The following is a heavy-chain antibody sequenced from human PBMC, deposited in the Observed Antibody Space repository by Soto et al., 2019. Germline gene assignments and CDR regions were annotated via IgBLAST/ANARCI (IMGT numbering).Heavy chain of an antibody. CDR3: ARDYLSIAVRLYYYYGMDV. CDR1: GYTFTSYG. Sequence: GASVKVSCKASGYTFTSYGISWVRQAPGQGLEWMGWISAYNGNTNYAQKLQGRVTMTTDTSTSTAYMELRSLRSDDTAVYYCARDYLSIAVRLYYYYGMDVWGQGNAVTVSS. J-gene: IGHJ6*02. V-gene: IGHV1-18*04. CDR2: ISAYNGNT. D-gene: IGHD6-6*01.